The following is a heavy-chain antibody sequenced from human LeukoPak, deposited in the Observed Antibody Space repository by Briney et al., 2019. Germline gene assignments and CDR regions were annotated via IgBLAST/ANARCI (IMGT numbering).Heavy chain of an antibody. CDR2: IKQDGSEK. D-gene: IGHD3-3*01. Sequence: PGGSLRLSCAASGFTFSSYWMSWVRQAPGKGLEWVANIKQDGSEKYYVDSVKGRFTISRDNAKNSLYLQMNSLRAEDTAVYYCAREERITIFGVVNIPGYFDYWGQGTLVTVSS. V-gene: IGHV3-7*01. CDR1: GFTFSSYW. J-gene: IGHJ4*02. CDR3: AREERITIFGVVNIPGYFDY.